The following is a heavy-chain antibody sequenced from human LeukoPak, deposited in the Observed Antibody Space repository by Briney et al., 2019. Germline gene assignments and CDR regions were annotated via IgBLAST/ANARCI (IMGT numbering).Heavy chain of an antibody. CDR3: ARDMTIVTYAFDI. CDR1: GGSISSGGYY. CDR2: IYYSGST. Sequence: SETLSLTCTVSGGSISSGGYYWSWIRQHPGKGLEWIGYIYYSGSTYYNPSLKSRVTISVDTSKNQFSLKLSSVTAADTAVYYCARDMTIVTYAFDIWGQGTMVTVSS. D-gene: IGHD4-11*01. V-gene: IGHV4-31*03. J-gene: IGHJ3*02.